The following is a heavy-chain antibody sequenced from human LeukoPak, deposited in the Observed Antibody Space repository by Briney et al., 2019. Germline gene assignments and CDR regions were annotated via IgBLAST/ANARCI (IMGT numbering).Heavy chain of an antibody. CDR1: GGSISSSNW. J-gene: IGHJ3*02. Sequence: SGTLSLTCAVSGGSISSSNWWSWVRQPPGKGLECIGSIYYGGSTYYNPSLKSRVIISVDTSKNQFSLKLSSVTAADTAVYYCARAYYYASSAFDIWGQGTMVTVSS. CDR3: ARAYYYASSAFDI. V-gene: IGHV4-4*02. CDR2: IYYGGST. D-gene: IGHD3-22*01.